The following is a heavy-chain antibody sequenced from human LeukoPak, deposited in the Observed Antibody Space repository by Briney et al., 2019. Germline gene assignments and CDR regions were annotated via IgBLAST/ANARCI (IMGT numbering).Heavy chain of an antibody. J-gene: IGHJ4*02. CDR3: ARGDDYGDPGDY. D-gene: IGHD4-17*01. CDR1: GFTFSIYS. CDR2: ISSSSSYI. V-gene: IGHV3-21*01. Sequence: PGGSLRLSCAASGFTFSIYSMNWVRQAPGKGLEWVSSISSSSSYIYYADSVKGRFTISRDNAKNSLYLQMNSLRAEDTAVYYCARGDDYGDPGDYWGQGTLVTVSS.